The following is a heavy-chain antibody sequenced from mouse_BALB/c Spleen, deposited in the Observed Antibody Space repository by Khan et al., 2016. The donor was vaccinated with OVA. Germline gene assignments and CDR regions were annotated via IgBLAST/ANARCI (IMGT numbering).Heavy chain of an antibody. CDR1: GYSFTDYT. CDR3: ARGNNYGSNSWFAY. D-gene: IGHD1-1*01. J-gene: IGHJ3*01. Sequence: EVQLQQSRPELVKPGASMKISCKASGYSFTDYTMHWVKQSHGQNLEWIGVINPYNGFTTYNQKFKGKATLTVHKSSSTAYMELLSLTSEDSAVYYCARGNNYGSNSWFAYWGQGTLVTVSA. V-gene: IGHV1-18*01. CDR2: INPYNGFT.